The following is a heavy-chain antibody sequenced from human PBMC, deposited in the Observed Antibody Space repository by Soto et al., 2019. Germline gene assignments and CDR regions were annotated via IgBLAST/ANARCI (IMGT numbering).Heavy chain of an antibody. Sequence: QVQLVQSGAEVKKPGASVKVSCKASGYTFTSYYMHWVRQAPGQGLEWMGIINPSGGSTSYAQKFQGRVTMTRETSTSTVYMELSSLRSEDTAVYYCARVPYSSSWWGSLDVWGQGTTVTVSS. CDR2: INPSGGST. CDR3: ARVPYSSSWWGSLDV. CDR1: GYTFTSYY. D-gene: IGHD6-13*01. V-gene: IGHV1-46*01. J-gene: IGHJ6*02.